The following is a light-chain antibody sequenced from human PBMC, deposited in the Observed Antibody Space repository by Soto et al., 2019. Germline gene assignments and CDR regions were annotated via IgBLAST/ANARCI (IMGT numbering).Light chain of an antibody. V-gene: IGKV1-39*01. CDR1: QSINNY. J-gene: IGKJ4*01. CDR2: GAS. Sequence: DIQMTQSPSSLSASVGDRVTITCRASQSINNYLSWYQQKPGKAPNLLIFGASTLQSGVPSRFSGSGSGTDLTLTISSLQPEDFATYYCLQSYRTPLTFGGGTKVEIK. CDR3: LQSYRTPLT.